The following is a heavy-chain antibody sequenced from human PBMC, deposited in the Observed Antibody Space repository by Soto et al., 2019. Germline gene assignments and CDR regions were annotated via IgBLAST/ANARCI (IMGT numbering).Heavy chain of an antibody. CDR2: INPDSGNT. Sequence: ASVKVSCKASGYSFISYAIHWVRQAPGQRLEWMGWINPDSGNTKYAQKLQGRVTMTRDTSTSTAYMELRSLRSDDTAVYYCARGLNGDTDFHYWGQGTLVTVSS. J-gene: IGHJ4*02. CDR1: GYSFISYA. D-gene: IGHD5-18*01. V-gene: IGHV1-3*01. CDR3: ARGLNGDTDFHY.